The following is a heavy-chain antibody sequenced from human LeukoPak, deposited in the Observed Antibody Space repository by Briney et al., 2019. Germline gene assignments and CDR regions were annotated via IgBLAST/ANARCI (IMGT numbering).Heavy chain of an antibody. CDR2: IYYSGST. CDR3: AREAGYSSAAYYFDY. D-gene: IGHD6-25*01. Sequence: SETPSLTCTVSGGSVSSGSYYWSWIRQPPGKGLEWIGYIYYSGSTNYNPSLKSRVTISVDTSKNQFSLKLSSVTAADTAVYYCAREAGYSSAAYYFDYWGQGTLVTVSS. CDR1: GGSVSSGSYY. J-gene: IGHJ4*02. V-gene: IGHV4-61*01.